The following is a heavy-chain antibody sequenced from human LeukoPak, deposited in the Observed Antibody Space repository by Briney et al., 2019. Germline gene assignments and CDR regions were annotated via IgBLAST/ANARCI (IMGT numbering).Heavy chain of an antibody. CDR3: ARGRKWLRSGWFDP. CDR1: GGTFSSYA. CDR2: IIPILGIA. J-gene: IGHJ5*02. Sequence: ASVKVSCKASGGTFSSYAISWVRQAPGQGLEWMGRIIPILGIANYAQKFQGRVTITADKSTSTAYMELSSLRSEDTALYYCARGRKWLRSGWFDPWGQGTLVTVSS. V-gene: IGHV1-69*04. D-gene: IGHD5-12*01.